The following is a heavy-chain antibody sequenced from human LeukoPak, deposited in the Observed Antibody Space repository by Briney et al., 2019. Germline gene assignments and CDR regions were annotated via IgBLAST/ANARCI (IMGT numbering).Heavy chain of an antibody. CDR1: GGSISSYY. Sequence: PSETLSLTCTVSGGSISSYYWSWIRQPPGKGLEWIGYIYYSGSTNYNPSLKSRVTISVDTSKNQFSLKLSSVTAADTAVYYCARSGSRAGTGWFDPWGQGTLVTVSS. J-gene: IGHJ5*02. CDR2: IYYSGST. CDR3: ARSGSRAGTGWFDP. D-gene: IGHD6-13*01. V-gene: IGHV4-59*08.